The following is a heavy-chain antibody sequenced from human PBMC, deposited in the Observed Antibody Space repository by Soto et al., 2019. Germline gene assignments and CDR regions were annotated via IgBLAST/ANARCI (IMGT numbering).Heavy chain of an antibody. CDR1: GGSFSGYY. V-gene: IGHV4-34*01. Sequence: SETLSLTCAVYGGSFSGYYWSWIRQPPGKGLEWIGEINHSGSTNYNPSLKSRVTISVDTSKNQFSLKQSSVTAADTAVYYCARVTYDFWSSYYIDYWGQGTLVTVSS. CDR3: ARVTYDFWSSYYIDY. CDR2: INHSGST. J-gene: IGHJ4*02. D-gene: IGHD3-3*01.